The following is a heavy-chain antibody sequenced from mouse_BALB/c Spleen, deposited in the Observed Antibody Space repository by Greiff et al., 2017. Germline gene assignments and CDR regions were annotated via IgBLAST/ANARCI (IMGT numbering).Heavy chain of an antibody. D-gene: IGHD2-2*01. CDR1: GFNIKDTY. J-gene: IGHJ3*01. Sequence: VQLKESGAELVKPGASVKLSCTASGFNIKDTYMHWVKQRPEQGLEWIGRIDPANGNTKYDPKFQGKATITADTSSNTAYLQLSSLTSEDTAVYYCASDGYDGGFAYWGQGTLVTVSA. CDR2: IDPANGNT. V-gene: IGHV14-3*02. CDR3: ASDGYDGGFAY.